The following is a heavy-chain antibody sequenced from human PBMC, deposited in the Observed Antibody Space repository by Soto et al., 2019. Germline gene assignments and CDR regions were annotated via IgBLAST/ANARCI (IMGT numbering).Heavy chain of an antibody. CDR2: ISDGGRAM. V-gene: IGHV3-11*01. Sequence: QVQLVESGGGLVNPGGSLRLSCVASGFTFSDYYMTWIRQAPGKGLEWVSCISDGGRAMYYADSVKGRFTISRDNADNSLYLQMNSLRAEDTAVYYCARERVVGCGGHPNHYWGQGSLVTVSS. CDR1: GFTFSDYY. J-gene: IGHJ4*02. D-gene: IGHD2-21*01. CDR3: ARERVVGCGGHPNHY.